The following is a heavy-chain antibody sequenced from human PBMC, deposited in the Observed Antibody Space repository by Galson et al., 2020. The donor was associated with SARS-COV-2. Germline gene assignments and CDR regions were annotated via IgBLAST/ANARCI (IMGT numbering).Heavy chain of an antibody. CDR2: ISGSGGST. D-gene: IGHD3-22*01. V-gene: IGHV3-23*01. Sequence: GGSLSLSCAASGFTFSSYAMSCVRQAPRKGLEWVSAISGSGGSTYYADSVKGRFTIARDNSKNTLYLQMNSLRAEDTAVYYCAKEFHRSGYYFDAVDIGGQGTMVTVSS. J-gene: IGHJ3*02. CDR3: AKEFHRSGYYFDAVDI. CDR1: GFTFSSYA.